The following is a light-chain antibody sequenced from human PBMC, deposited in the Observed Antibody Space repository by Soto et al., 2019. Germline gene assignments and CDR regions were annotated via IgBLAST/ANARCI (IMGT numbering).Light chain of an antibody. Sequence: EIVLTQSPGTLSLSPGERATLSCRASQSVSNSYLAWYQQKPGQAPRLLIYGASSRATGIPDRFSGSGYGTDFTLTISRLEPEDFAVYYCQQYGNSRWTFGQGTKVDI. CDR1: QSVSNSY. CDR2: GAS. V-gene: IGKV3-20*01. J-gene: IGKJ1*01. CDR3: QQYGNSRWT.